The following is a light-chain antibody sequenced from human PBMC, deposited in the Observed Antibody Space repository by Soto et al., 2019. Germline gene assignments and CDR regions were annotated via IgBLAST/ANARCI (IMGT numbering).Light chain of an antibody. CDR2: GAS. CDR3: QQRYKTSLSS. J-gene: IGKJ2*01. Sequence: DIQMTQSPSFLSASVGDIGTITCGASQRIDNFLNWYQQKPGKAPKLLIYGASSLQSGVPSRFSGSGSGTDFTLTITSLQPEDSTTYHCQQRYKTSLSSFGQGTKVDIK. CDR1: QRIDNF. V-gene: IGKV1-39*01.